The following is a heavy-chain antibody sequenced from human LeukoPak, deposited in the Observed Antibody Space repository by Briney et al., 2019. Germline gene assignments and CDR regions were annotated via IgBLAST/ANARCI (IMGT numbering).Heavy chain of an antibody. D-gene: IGHD3-10*01. Sequence: GASVKVSCKASGYTFTSYDMNWVRQATGQGLEWMGWMNPNSGNTGNAQKFQGRVTMARNTSISTAYMELSSLRSEDTAVYYCARATMVRGAIHYYYYGMDVWGQGTTVTVSS. J-gene: IGHJ6*02. CDR3: ARATMVRGAIHYYYYGMDV. CDR2: MNPNSGNT. V-gene: IGHV1-8*01. CDR1: GYTFTSYD.